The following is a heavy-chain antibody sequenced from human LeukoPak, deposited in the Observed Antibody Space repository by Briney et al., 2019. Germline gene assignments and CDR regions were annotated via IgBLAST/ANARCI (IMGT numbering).Heavy chain of an antibody. J-gene: IGHJ4*02. CDR2: ISSSGSTI. CDR3: AKDWDDYYGSGNTFDY. Sequence: GGSLRLSCAASGFTFSDYYMSWIRQAPGKGLEWVSYISSSGSTIYYADSVKGRFTISRDNAKNTVYLQMNSLRAEDTAVYYCAKDWDDYYGSGNTFDYWGQGTLVTVSS. CDR1: GFTFSDYY. V-gene: IGHV3-11*04. D-gene: IGHD3-10*01.